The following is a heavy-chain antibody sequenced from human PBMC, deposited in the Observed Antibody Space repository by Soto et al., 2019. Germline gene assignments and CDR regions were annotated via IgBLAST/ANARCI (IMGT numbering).Heavy chain of an antibody. Sequence: VASVKVSCKASGYTFTRYAIHWVRQAPGQRLEWMGWINAGNGNTRHSQKFQGRVTITRDTSASTAYMELSSLRSEDTAVYYCVRGQDICINGVCYEGYYYYKDVWGKGTTVTVSS. CDR2: INAGNGNT. CDR1: GYTFTRYA. CDR3: VRGQDICINGVCYEGYYYYKDV. D-gene: IGHD2-8*01. V-gene: IGHV1-3*01. J-gene: IGHJ6*03.